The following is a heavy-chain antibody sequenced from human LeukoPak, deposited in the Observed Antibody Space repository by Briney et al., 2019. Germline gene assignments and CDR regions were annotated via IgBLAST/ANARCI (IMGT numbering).Heavy chain of an antibody. D-gene: IGHD6-13*01. J-gene: IGHJ4*02. CDR3: ARLGYSSRWADY. CDR2: IYYSGST. CDR1: GASISTGTSY. V-gene: IGHV4-61*03. Sequence: SETLSLTCNVSGASISTGTSYWGWIRQPPGKGLEWIGYIYYSGSTDYNPSLKSRVTISVDTSKNHFSLKLSSVTAADTAVYYCARLGYSSRWADYWGQGTLVTVSS.